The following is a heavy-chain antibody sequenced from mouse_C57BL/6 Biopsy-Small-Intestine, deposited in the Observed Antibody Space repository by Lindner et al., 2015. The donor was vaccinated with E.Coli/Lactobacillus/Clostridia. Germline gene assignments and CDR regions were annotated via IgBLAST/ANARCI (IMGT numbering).Heavy chain of an antibody. CDR2: VNPSHGVT. CDR1: GYTFTDYH. Sequence: VQLQESGPELVKPGTSVKISCKASGYTFTDYHMNWVRQSHGKSLEWIGRVNPSHGVTSYNQKFKGKATLTVDKSLNTAYMHLNTLTSEDSAVYYCVRGYFYFRGQGTTLTVSS. D-gene: IGHD1-1*01. CDR3: VRGYFYF. V-gene: IGHV1-26*01. J-gene: IGHJ2*01.